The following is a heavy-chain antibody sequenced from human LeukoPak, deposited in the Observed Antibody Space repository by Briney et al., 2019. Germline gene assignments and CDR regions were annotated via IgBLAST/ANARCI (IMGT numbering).Heavy chain of an antibody. CDR3: ASPRIAAAGIYGMDV. V-gene: IGHV1-18*01. CDR2: ISAYNGNT. Sequence: GSSVKVPCKASGYTFSSNGISWVRQAPGQGLEWMGWISAYNGNTNYAQKLQGRVTMTTDASTSTAYMELRSLRSDDTAVYYCASPRIAAAGIYGMDVWGQGTTVTVSS. D-gene: IGHD6-13*01. CDR1: GYTFSSNG. J-gene: IGHJ6*02.